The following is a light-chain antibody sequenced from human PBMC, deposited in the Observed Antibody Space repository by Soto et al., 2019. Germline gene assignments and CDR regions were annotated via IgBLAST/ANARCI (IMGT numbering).Light chain of an antibody. CDR3: CSYAGTYTGL. Sequence: QSALTQPHSVSGSPGQSVTISCTGTSNDVGGYNYVSWYQQHPGEAPKLVIYDVTKRPSGVPDRFSGSKSGNTASLTISGLQVEDEADYHCCSYAGTYTGLFGGGTKVTVL. V-gene: IGLV2-11*01. CDR2: DVT. J-gene: IGLJ2*01. CDR1: SNDVGGYNY.